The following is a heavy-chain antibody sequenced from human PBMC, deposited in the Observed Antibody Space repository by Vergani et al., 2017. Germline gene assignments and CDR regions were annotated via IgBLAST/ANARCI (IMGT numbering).Heavy chain of an antibody. CDR3: ARPSAPGDYDALDI. CDR1: GFMFSNYW. V-gene: IGHV3-7*01. D-gene: IGHD4-17*01. J-gene: IGHJ3*02. CDR2: IKQDGSEK. Sequence: EVQLVESGGGLVQPGGSLRLSCAASGFMFSNYWMNWVRQAPGKGMEWVANIKQDGSEKYSVDSVRGRFTISRDNAKNSLYLQMNSLRAEDTAVYNCARPSAPGDYDALDIWGQGTMVTVSS.